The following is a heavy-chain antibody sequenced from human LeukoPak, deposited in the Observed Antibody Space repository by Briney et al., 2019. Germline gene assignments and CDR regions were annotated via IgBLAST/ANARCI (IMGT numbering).Heavy chain of an antibody. CDR3: ARGPTGSYIRPFDF. V-gene: IGHV4-59*01. Sequence: PSETLSLTCTVSGDSISSYYWSWIRQPPGKGLEWIGYIFYSGSTNYNPSLKSRVSISLDTSNNQFSLRLSSVTAADSAVYYCARGPTGSYIRPFDFWGRGTLVTVSS. J-gene: IGHJ2*01. CDR2: IFYSGST. D-gene: IGHD1-26*01. CDR1: GDSISSYY.